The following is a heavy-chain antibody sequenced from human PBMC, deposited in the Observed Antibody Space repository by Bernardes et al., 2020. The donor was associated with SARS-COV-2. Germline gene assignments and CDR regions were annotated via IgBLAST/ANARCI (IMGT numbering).Heavy chain of an antibody. J-gene: IGHJ4*02. CDR3: AKPYSSGWYELDH. Sequence: GGPLRLLCAASGFTLSFYAMSWVRQGPGRGLEWVSAVSGGSHTTYYSDSVRGRFTISRDNSRNTVYLQMNSLRDEDTAVYYCAKPYSSGWYELDHWGQGTLVTVSS. CDR1: GFTLSFYA. V-gene: IGHV3-23*01. D-gene: IGHD6-19*01. CDR2: VSGGSHTT.